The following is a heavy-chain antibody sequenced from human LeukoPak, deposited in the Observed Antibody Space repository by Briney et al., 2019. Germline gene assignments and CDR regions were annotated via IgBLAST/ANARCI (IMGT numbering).Heavy chain of an antibody. J-gene: IGHJ4*02. V-gene: IGHV1-24*01. CDR2: FDPEEAKM. Sequence: AAVSVSRKVSGNSLSELSIQWVRQAPGKGLECMGGFDPEEAKMVYAQNFQGRVTMTEDTSTQTAYMELSGLTSDDTAVYYCTTRSGDFWSGFVNWGQGSLVTASS. CDR3: TTRSGDFWSGFVN. D-gene: IGHD3-3*01. CDR1: GNSLSELS.